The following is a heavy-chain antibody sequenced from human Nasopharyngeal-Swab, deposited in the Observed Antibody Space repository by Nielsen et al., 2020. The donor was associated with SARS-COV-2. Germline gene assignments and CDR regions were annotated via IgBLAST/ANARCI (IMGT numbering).Heavy chain of an antibody. D-gene: IGHD3-10*01. CDR3: ARTYHYGSGSYYNFDY. CDR1: GGTFSSYA. CDR2: IIPIFGTA. Sequence: SVKVSCKASGGTFSSYAISWVRQAPGQGLEWMGGIIPIFGTANYAQKFQGRVTITADESTSTAYMELSSLRSEDTAVYYCARTYHYGSGSYYNFDYWGQGTLVTVSS. J-gene: IGHJ4*02. V-gene: IGHV1-69*13.